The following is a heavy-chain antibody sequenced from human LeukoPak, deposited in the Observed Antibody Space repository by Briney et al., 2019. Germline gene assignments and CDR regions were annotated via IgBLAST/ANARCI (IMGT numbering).Heavy chain of an antibody. J-gene: IGHJ4*02. CDR3: ARDSTGWYFGEFAY. CDR2: ISYGGSYK. CDR1: GFTFSSYA. D-gene: IGHD6-19*01. V-gene: IGHV3-30*01. Sequence: GGSLRLSCAASGFTFSSYAMHWVRQAPGKGLEWVAVISYGGSYKYYADSVKGRFTISRDNSKNTLYLQMNSLRAEDTAGYYCARDSTGWYFGEFAYWGQATLVSVCS.